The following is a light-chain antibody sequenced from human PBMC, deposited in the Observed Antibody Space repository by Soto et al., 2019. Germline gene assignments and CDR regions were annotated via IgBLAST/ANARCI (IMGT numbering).Light chain of an antibody. CDR1: QSVSSY. CDR2: DAS. CDR3: QQYNNWPPT. Sequence: EIVLTQSPATLSLYPWEIATLSCRASQSVSSYLAWYQQKSGQAPRLLIYDASNRATGIPARFSGSGSGTEFTLTISSLQSEDFAVYYCQQYNNWPPTIGQGTKVDIK. V-gene: IGKV3-11*01. J-gene: IGKJ1*01.